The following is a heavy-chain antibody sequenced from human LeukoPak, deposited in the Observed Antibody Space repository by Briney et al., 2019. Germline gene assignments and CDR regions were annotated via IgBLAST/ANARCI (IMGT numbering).Heavy chain of an antibody. CDR3: ARDHSGWDYFDY. CDR1: GLTFSDYY. CDR2: ISSSGSTI. V-gene: IGHV3-11*04. D-gene: IGHD1-26*01. J-gene: IGHJ4*02. Sequence: GGSLRLSCAASGLTFSDYYMSWIRQAPGKGLEWVSYISSSGSTIYYADSVKGRFTVARDNSKNTLYLQMNSLTVEDTAVYFCARDHSGWDYFDYWGQGTVVSVSS.